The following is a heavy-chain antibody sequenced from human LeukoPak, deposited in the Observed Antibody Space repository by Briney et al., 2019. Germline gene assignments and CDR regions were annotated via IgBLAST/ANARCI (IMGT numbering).Heavy chain of an antibody. J-gene: IGHJ6*04. V-gene: IGHV3-33*08. CDR2: IWYDGSNK. CDR3: ARDSLDIVVVPAAPEGTDYYYYYGMDV. D-gene: IGHD2-2*01. Sequence: GGSLRLSCAASGFTISSYAMHWVRQAPGKGLEWVAVIWYDGSNKYYADSVKGRFTISRDNSKNTLYLQMNCLRAEDTAVYYCARDSLDIVVVPAAPEGTDYYYYYGMDVWGKGTTVTVSS. CDR1: GFTISSYA.